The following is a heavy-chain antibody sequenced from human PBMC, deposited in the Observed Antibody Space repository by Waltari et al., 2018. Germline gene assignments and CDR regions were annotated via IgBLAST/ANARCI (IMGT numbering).Heavy chain of an antibody. J-gene: IGHJ3*01. CDR3: ATYIGASIGTAAFDV. Sequence: QLHLQESGPGLVKPSDTLSVTCSVSGGSITSNLHYWAWIRQPPGKCLEWTATISYSGATYNNPSLKSRVTISVDTSKNQFSLKLSSVTAADTAVYYCATYIGASIGTAAFDVWGQGTMVTVSS. V-gene: IGHV4-39*01. D-gene: IGHD3-16*01. CDR2: ISYSGAT. CDR1: GGSITSNLHY.